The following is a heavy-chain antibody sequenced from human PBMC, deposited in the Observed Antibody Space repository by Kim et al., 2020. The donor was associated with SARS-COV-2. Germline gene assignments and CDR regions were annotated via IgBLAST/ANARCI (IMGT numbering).Heavy chain of an antibody. CDR3: AKGKGDTAMVTAFDI. V-gene: IGHV3-9*01. CDR1: GFSFDDYA. Sequence: GGSLRLSCEASGFSFDDYAMHWVRQAPGKGLEWVSGISWNSNNIGYADSVKGRFTISRENAKNSLYLQMNSLRAEDTALYYCAKGKGDTAMVTAFDIWGQGTMVTVSS. J-gene: IGHJ3*02. D-gene: IGHD5-18*01. CDR2: ISWNSNNI.